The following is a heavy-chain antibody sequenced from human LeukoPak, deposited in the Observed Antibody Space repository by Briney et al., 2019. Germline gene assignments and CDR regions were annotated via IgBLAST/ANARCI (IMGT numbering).Heavy chain of an antibody. CDR2: IYYSGST. D-gene: IGHD1-14*01. V-gene: IGHV4-59*01. J-gene: IGHJ3*02. Sequence: SETLSLTCTVSGGSISSYYWSWIRQPPGKGLEWIGYIYYSGSTNYNPSLKSRDTISVDTSKNQFSLKLSSVTAADTAVYYCARGAPEDAFDIWGQGTMVTVSS. CDR3: ARGAPEDAFDI. CDR1: GGSISSYY.